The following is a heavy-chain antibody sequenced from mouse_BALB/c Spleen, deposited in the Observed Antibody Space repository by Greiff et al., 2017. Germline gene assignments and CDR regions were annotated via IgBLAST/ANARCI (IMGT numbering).Heavy chain of an antibody. CDR1: GYTFTNYW. CDR2: IYPGGGYT. V-gene: IGHV1-63*02. D-gene: IGHD2-1*01. J-gene: IGHJ3*01. Sequence: LQESGAELVRPGTSVKISCKASGYTFTNYWLGWVKQRPGHGLEWIGDIYPGGGYTNYNEKFKGKATLTADTSSSTAYMQLSSLTSEDSAVYFCAREESYGNYLAWFAYWGQGTLVTVSA. CDR3: AREESYGNYLAWFAY.